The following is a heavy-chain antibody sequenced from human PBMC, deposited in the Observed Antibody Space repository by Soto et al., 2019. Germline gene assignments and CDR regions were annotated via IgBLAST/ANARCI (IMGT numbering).Heavy chain of an antibody. CDR1: GGSMNTCY. CDR3: ARGSGNPFDY. CDR2: IYSSGST. J-gene: IGHJ4*02. D-gene: IGHD2-15*01. Sequence: ASETLSLTCSVSGGSMNTCYWSWIRQPPGKGLEWIGYIYSSGSTNYKLSLKSRVVFSVDTSKNQFSLKLSSVTAADTAVYYCARGSGNPFDYWGQGTLVTVSS. V-gene: IGHV4-59*01.